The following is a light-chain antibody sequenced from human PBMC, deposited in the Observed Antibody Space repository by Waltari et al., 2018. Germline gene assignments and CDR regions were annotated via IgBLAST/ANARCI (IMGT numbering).Light chain of an antibody. Sequence: QSVLTQPPSLSGAPGQRVTISCAGNSSNIGAGFDVHWYQQFPGSAPRLLISVKNNRPSGFPERFSASKSGTSASLAVSGLQAQDEADYYCQSYDISLSAYVFGGGTKLTVL. V-gene: IGLV1-40*01. CDR3: QSYDISLSAYV. CDR2: VKN. J-gene: IGLJ3*02. CDR1: SSNIGAGFD.